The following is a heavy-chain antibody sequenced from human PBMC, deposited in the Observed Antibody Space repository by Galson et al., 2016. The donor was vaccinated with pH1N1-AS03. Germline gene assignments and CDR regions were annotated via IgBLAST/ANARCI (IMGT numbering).Heavy chain of an antibody. CDR1: GYTFAHYY. D-gene: IGHD1-26*01. V-gene: IGHV1-2*02. J-gene: IGHJ4*02. CDR2: INPQLGGT. CDR3: ARGGGSALDS. Sequence: SVKVSCKASGYTFAHYYIHWVRQAPGQGLEWMGWINPQLGGTNYAPKFKGRVTVTTDTSTRTAYMELSRLRSDDTAVYYCARGGGSALDSWGQGTLVTVSS.